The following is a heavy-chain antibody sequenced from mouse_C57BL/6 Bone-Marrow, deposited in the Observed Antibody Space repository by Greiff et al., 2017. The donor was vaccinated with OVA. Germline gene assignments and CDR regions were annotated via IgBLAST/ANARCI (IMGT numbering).Heavy chain of an antibody. J-gene: IGHJ3*01. CDR1: GFTFSSYA. CDR2: ISDGGSYT. V-gene: IGHV5-4*03. CDR3: ARGGPLLFAY. D-gene: IGHD2-10*01. Sequence: EVMLVESGGGLVKPGGPLKLSCAASGFTFSSYAMSWVRQTPEKRLEWVATISDGGSYTYYPDNVKGRFTISRDNAKNNLYLQMSHLKSEDTAMYYCARGGPLLFAYWGQGTLVTVSA.